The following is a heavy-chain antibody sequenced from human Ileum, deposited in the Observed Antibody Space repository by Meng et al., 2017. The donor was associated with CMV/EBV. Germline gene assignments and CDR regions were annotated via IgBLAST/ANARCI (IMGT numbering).Heavy chain of an antibody. D-gene: IGHD1-26*01. CDR2: IWFDGSNK. CDR3: ARETGVWWELLHYFDY. Sequence: GGSLRLSCAASGFTFSNCGMHWVRQAPGKGLEWVAVIWFDGSNKDYADSVKGRFTISRDNSRNTLYLQMNSLRAEDTAVYYCARETGVWWELLHYFDYWGQGTLVTVSS. CDR1: GFTFSNCG. J-gene: IGHJ4*02. V-gene: IGHV3-33*01.